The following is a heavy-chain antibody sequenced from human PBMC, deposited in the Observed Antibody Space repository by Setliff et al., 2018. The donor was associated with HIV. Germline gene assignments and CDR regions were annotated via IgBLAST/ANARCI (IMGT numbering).Heavy chain of an antibody. CDR2: ISGNNRIT. CDR3: ARDGYYYGSGSYFSFDY. J-gene: IGHJ4*02. CDR1: GYKFNIFG. Sequence: ASVKVSCKTSGYKFNIFGVSWVRQAPGQGLEWMGWISGNNRITYYAQNFQSRVTLTTDTSTSTAYMELRSLRSDDTAVYYCARDGYYYGSGSYFSFDYWGQGTLVTVSS. D-gene: IGHD3-10*01. V-gene: IGHV1-18*01.